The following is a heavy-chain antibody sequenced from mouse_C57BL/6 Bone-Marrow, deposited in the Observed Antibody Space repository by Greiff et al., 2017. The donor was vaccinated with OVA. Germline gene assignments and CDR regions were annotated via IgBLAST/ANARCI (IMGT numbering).Heavy chain of an antibody. Sequence: ESGPGLVKPSQSLSLTCSVTGYSITSGYYWNWIRQFPGNKLEWMGYISYDGSNNYNPSLINRISITRDTSKNQLFLKLNSVTTEDTATYYCARWLLIAYWGQGTLVTVSA. CDR3: ARWLLIAY. CDR1: GYSITSGYY. D-gene: IGHD2-3*01. J-gene: IGHJ3*01. CDR2: ISYDGSN. V-gene: IGHV3-6*01.